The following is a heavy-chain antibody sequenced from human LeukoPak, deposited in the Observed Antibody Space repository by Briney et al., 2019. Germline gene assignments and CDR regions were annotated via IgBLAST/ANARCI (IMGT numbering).Heavy chain of an antibody. V-gene: IGHV2-5*01. CDR1: GLSLTTGGVG. CDR3: VRSLGLAAAATHVYYYYYSMDV. J-gene: IGHJ6*03. D-gene: IGHD6-13*01. Sequence: SGPTLVNPTQTLTLTCTVAGLSLTTGGVGLGWIRQPPGQALEWVALIHWNDDRWYRPSLQSRLTITKDTSKNQVVLTLTTVDPVDTATYSCVRSLGLAAAATHVYYYYYSMDVWGKGTTVTVSS. CDR2: IHWNDDR.